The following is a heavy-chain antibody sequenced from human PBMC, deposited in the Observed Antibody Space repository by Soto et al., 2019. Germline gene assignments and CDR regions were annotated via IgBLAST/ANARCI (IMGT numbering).Heavy chain of an antibody. D-gene: IGHD6-19*01. V-gene: IGHV3-11*01. Sequence: QVQLVESGGGLVKPGGSLRLSCAASGFTFSDYYMSWIRQAPGKGLEWVSYISSSGSTIYYADSVKGRFTISRDNAKNSLYLQMNSLRAEDTAVYYCARAPRSIAVADPNWYFDLWGRGTLVTVSS. CDR2: ISSSGSTI. CDR1: GFTFSDYY. CDR3: ARAPRSIAVADPNWYFDL. J-gene: IGHJ2*01.